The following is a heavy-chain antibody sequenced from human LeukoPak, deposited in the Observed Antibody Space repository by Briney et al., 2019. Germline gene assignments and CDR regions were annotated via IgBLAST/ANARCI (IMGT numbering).Heavy chain of an antibody. V-gene: IGHV4-59*08. CDR1: GGSISSYY. CDR3: ARQSITMVRGVRRYYYYGMDV. D-gene: IGHD3-10*01. CDR2: IYYSGST. J-gene: IGHJ6*02. Sequence: SETLSLTCTVSGGSISSYYWSWIRQPPGKGLEWIGYIYYSGSTNYNPSLKSRVTISVDTSKNQFSLELSSVTAADTAVYYCARQSITMVRGVRRYYYYGMDVWGQGTTVTVSS.